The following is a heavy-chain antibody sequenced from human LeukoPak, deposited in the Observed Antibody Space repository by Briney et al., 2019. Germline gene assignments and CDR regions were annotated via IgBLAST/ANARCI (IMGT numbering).Heavy chain of an antibody. J-gene: IGHJ4*02. V-gene: IGHV4-59*08. Sequence: PSETLSLTCTVSGGSISSYYWSWIRQPPGKGLEWIGYIYYSGSTNYNPSLKSRVTISVDTSKNQFSLKLSSVTAADTAVYYCARHGGPTGVYYFDYWGQGTLVTVSS. CDR2: IYYSGST. D-gene: IGHD3-10*01. CDR1: GGSISSYY. CDR3: ARHGGPTGVYYFDY.